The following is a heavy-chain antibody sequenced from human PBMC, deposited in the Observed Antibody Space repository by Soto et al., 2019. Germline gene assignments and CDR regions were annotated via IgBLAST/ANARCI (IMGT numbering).Heavy chain of an antibody. Sequence: EVQLLDSGGGLVQPGGSLRLSCAASGFTFSNYAMSWVRQAPGKGLEWVSGVGGSGDSTYYADSVKGRFTISRDNSKDTLYLHLNSLRDEDTAVYYCAKSPLGYCSGGSCYPPHYFDYWGQGTLVTVSS. CDR2: VGGSGDST. CDR1: GFTFSNYA. D-gene: IGHD2-15*01. CDR3: AKSPLGYCSGGSCYPPHYFDY. V-gene: IGHV3-23*01. J-gene: IGHJ4*02.